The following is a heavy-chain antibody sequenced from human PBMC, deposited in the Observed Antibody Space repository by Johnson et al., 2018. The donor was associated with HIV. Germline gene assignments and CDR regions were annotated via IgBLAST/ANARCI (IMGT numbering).Heavy chain of an antibody. CDR1: GFSFDDYA. CDR3: AKERMGLAYCGGDCWEDAFDI. CDR2: ISWNSGNI. V-gene: IGHV3-9*01. Sequence: EVQLVESGGGLVQPGRSLRLSCAASGFSFDDYAMHWVRQAPGKGLEWVSGISWNSGNIAYADSVKGRFTISRDNAKNSLYLQMNSLRAEDTAVYYCAKERMGLAYCGGDCWEDAFDIWGQGTMVTVSS. D-gene: IGHD2-21*01. J-gene: IGHJ3*02.